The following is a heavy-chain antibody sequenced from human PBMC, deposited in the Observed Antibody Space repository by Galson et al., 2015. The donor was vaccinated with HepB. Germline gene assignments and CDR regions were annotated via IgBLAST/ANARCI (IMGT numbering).Heavy chain of an antibody. CDR1: GFTFDDYA. CDR2: ISWNSGSI. J-gene: IGHJ4*02. D-gene: IGHD6-19*01. CDR3: AKDLSGWGNYYFDY. V-gene: IGHV3-9*01. Sequence: SLRLSCAASGFTFDDYAMHWVRQAPGKGLEWVSGISWNSGSIGYADSVKGRFTISRDNAKNSLYLQMNSLRAEDTALYYCAKDLSGWGNYYFDYWGQGTLVTVSS.